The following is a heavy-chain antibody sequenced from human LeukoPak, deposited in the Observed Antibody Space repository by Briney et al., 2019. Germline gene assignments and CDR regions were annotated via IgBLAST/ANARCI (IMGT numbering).Heavy chain of an antibody. J-gene: IGHJ4*02. V-gene: IGHV3-21*06. Sequence: GGSLRLSXAASGFTFSSYSMNLVRQAPGKGLEWVSSISSSSSYIYYADSVKGRFTISRDNAKNSLYLQMNSLRAEDTAVYYCARDVPADYYDSSGYSLDYWGQGTLVTVSS. CDR2: ISSSSSYI. CDR1: GFTFSSYS. D-gene: IGHD3-22*01. CDR3: ARDVPADYYDSSGYSLDY.